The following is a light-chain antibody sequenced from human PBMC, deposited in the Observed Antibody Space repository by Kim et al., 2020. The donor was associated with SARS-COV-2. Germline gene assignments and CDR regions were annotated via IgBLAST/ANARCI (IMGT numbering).Light chain of an antibody. CDR2: GTS. CDR3: QQYGGALT. J-gene: IGKJ4*01. Sequence: EIVLTQSPGTLSLSPGERATLSCRASQSISYYYLAWYQQKPGQAPRLLIYGTSNRDTGIPDRFSGSGSGTDFTLTISRLESEDFAVYYCQQYGGALTFGGGTKVEI. CDR1: QSISYYY. V-gene: IGKV3-20*01.